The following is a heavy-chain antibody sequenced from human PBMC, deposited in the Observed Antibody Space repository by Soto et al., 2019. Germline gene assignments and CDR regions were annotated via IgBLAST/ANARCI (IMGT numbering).Heavy chain of an antibody. D-gene: IGHD6-19*01. CDR1: GFTFSSYW. Sequence: GGSLRLSCAASGFTFSSYWMSWVRQAPGKGLEWVANIKQDGSEKYYVDSVKGRFTISRDNAENSLYLQMNSLRAEDTAVYYCARWVLESSGWYAAAYSFDYWGQGTLVTVSS. CDR3: ARWVLESSGWYAAAYSFDY. V-gene: IGHV3-7*05. J-gene: IGHJ4*02. CDR2: IKQDGSEK.